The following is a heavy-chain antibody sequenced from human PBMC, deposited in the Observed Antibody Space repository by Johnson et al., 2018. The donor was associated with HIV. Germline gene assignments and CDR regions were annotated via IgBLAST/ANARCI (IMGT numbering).Heavy chain of an antibody. J-gene: IGHJ3*01. V-gene: IGHV3-30*04. Sequence: QVQLVESGGGVVQPGRSLRLSCAASGFTFSSYAMHWVRQAPGKGLEWVSIISYDGSNKNYADSVKGRFTVSRDNSKNTLFQQRNGVRAEDTAVYYGAGDKFMFLYNPVDAFDVWGQGTMVTFSS. CDR2: ISYDGSNK. D-gene: IGHD1-1*01. CDR3: AGDKFMFLYNPVDAFDV. CDR1: GFTFSSYA.